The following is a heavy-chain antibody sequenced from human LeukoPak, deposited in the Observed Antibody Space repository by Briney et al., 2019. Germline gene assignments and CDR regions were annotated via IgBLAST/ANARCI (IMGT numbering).Heavy chain of an antibody. CDR2: ISSSSSYI. J-gene: IGHJ4*02. Sequence: GGSLRLSCVASGFTFSSYSMNWVRQAPGKGLEWVSSISSSSSYIYYADSVKGRFTISRDNAKNSLYLQMNSLRAEDTAVYYCARDSPETGASLDYWGQGTLVTVSS. V-gene: IGHV3-21*01. CDR1: GFTFSSYS. CDR3: ARDSPETGASLDY. D-gene: IGHD7-27*01.